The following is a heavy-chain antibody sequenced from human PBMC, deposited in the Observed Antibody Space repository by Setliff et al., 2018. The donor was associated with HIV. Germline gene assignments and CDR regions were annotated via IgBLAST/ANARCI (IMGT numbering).Heavy chain of an antibody. CDR3: ARQVGSQYSYWAYYFDS. CDR1: GYSISSGYF. Sequence: SETLSLTCAVSGYSISSGYFWGWIRQPPGKGLEWIGSLYHSGTNFYHPSLKSRATISLDTSTNRFSLKLNSVTASDTAIYYCARQVGSQYSYWAYYFDSWGQGALVTVSS. V-gene: IGHV4-38-2*01. CDR2: LYHSGTN. D-gene: IGHD5-18*01. J-gene: IGHJ4*02.